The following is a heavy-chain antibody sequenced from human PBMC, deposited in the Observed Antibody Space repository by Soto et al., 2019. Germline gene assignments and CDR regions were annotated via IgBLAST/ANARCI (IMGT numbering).Heavy chain of an antibody. Sequence: GESLKISCAASGFTFSSYAMSWVRQAPGKGLEWVSAISGSGGSTYYADSVKGRFTISRDNSKNTLYLQMNSLRAEDTAVYYCPRKGGSYFFAFDIWGQGTMVTVSS. CDR1: GFTFSSYA. CDR2: ISGSGGST. J-gene: IGHJ3*02. D-gene: IGHD1-26*01. V-gene: IGHV3-23*01. CDR3: PRKGGSYFFAFDI.